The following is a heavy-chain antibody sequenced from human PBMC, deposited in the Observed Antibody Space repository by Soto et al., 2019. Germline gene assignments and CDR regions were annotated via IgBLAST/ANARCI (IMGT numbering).Heavy chain of an antibody. CDR1: GFTLSSYA. V-gene: IGHV3-23*01. Sequence: HPGGSLRLSCAASGFTLSSYAMSWFRQAPGKGLEWVSAISGSGGSTYYADSVKGRFTISRDNSKNTLYLQMNSLRAEDTAVYYCAMRYYDSSGYWHFDYWGQGTLVTVSS. D-gene: IGHD3-22*01. CDR3: AMRYYDSSGYWHFDY. CDR2: ISGSGGST. J-gene: IGHJ4*02.